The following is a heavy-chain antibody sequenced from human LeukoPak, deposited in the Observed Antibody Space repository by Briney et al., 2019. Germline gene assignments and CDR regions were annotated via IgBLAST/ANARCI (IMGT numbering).Heavy chain of an antibody. Sequence: PGGSLRLSCAASGFSFSSYWMHWVRQAPGKGLVWVSRINIDGSTTTYADSVKGRFTISRDNAKNTLSLQMNSLRADDTAVYYCISDHTGHDDCWGQGTLVTVSS. CDR2: INIDGSTT. CDR1: GFSFSSYW. J-gene: IGHJ4*02. D-gene: IGHD1-1*01. CDR3: ISDHTGHDDC. V-gene: IGHV3-74*01.